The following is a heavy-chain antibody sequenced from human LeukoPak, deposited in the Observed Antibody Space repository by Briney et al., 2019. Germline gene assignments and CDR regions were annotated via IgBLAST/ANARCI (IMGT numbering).Heavy chain of an antibody. J-gene: IGHJ4*02. CDR1: GFTFSSCA. V-gene: IGHV3-23*01. CDR3: AKDHDYGDYALFFDY. D-gene: IGHD4-17*01. CDR2: ISGSGGST. Sequence: PGGSLRLSCAASGFTFSSCAMSWVRQAPGKGLEWVSAISGSGGSTYYADSVKGRFTISRDNSKNTLYLQMNSLRAEDTAVYYCAKDHDYGDYALFFDYWGQGTLVTVSS.